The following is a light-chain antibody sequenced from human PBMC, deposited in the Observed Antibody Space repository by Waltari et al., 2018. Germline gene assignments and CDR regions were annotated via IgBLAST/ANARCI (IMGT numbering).Light chain of an antibody. CDR2: EVF. V-gene: IGLV2-23*02. CDR1: TSDVGSYDL. Sequence: QSALTQPASVSGTPGQSITISCSGTTSDVGSYDLVSWYQQHPGEAPKLLICEVFNRPRDTSSRFAGAKSGSTASLTISGLQPEDEADYYCCSYAGRGTYVFGSGTKVTVL. J-gene: IGLJ1*01. CDR3: CSYAGRGTYV.